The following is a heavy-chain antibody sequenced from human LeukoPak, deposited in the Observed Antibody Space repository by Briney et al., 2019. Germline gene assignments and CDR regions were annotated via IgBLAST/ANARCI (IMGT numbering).Heavy chain of an antibody. D-gene: IGHD1-26*01. V-gene: IGHV1-46*01. CDR2: INPSGGST. CDR3: ARDNSVGDNAWWFDP. J-gene: IGHJ5*02. CDR1: GYTFTSYY. Sequence: ASVKVSCKASGYTFTSYYMHWVRQAPGQGLEWMGIINPSGGSTSYAQKFQGRVTITRNTSISTAYMELSSLRSEDTAIYYCARDNSVGDNAWWFDPWGQGTLVTVSS.